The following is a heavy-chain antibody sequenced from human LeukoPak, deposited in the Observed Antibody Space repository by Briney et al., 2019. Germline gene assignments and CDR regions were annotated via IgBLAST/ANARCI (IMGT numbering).Heavy chain of an antibody. Sequence: PGGSLRLSCAASGFTFSSYSMNWVRQAPGKGLEWVSSISSSSSYIYYADSVKGRFTISRDNAKNSLYLQMNSLRAEDTAVYYCARGYDSSGYRDYFDYWGQGTLVTVSS. CDR2: ISSSSSYI. J-gene: IGHJ4*02. CDR3: ARGYDSSGYRDYFDY. V-gene: IGHV3-21*01. D-gene: IGHD3-22*01. CDR1: GFTFSSYS.